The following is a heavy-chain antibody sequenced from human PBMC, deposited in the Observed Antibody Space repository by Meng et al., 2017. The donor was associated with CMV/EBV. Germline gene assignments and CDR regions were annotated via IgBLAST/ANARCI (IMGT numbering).Heavy chain of an antibody. CDR1: GGSFSGYY. CDR3: ARKAFAYYYGSGNLKTRAFDI. D-gene: IGHD3-10*01. CDR2: INHSGST. J-gene: IGHJ3*02. V-gene: IGHV4-34*01. Sequence: SETLSLTCAVYGGSFSGYYWSWIRQPPGKGLEWIGEINHSGSTNYNPSLKSRVTISVDTSKNQFSLKLSSVTAADTAVYYCARKAFAYYYGSGNLKTRAFDIWGQGTMVTV.